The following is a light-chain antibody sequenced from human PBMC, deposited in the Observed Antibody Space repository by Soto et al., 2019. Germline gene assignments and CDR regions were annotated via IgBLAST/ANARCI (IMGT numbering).Light chain of an antibody. CDR2: GAS. J-gene: IGKJ4*01. CDR3: QQYGNSPPS. CDR1: QSVSNNY. V-gene: IGKV3-20*01. Sequence: EIVLTQSPRTMSLSPGERATLSCMSSQSVSNNYLDCYQQKPGQALRLLIYGASRRATGIPDRFSGSGSGTDCSLPISRLEPEDFAVYHCQQYGNSPPSFGGGTKVELK.